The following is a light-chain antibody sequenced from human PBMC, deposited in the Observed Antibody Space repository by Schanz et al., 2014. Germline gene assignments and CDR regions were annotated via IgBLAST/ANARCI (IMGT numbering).Light chain of an antibody. V-gene: IGLV2-8*01. J-gene: IGLJ2*01. Sequence: QSALTQPPSASGSPGQSVAISCTGTSSDVGGYNYVSWYQHHPGKAPKLMIYDVSKRPSGVPDRFSGSKSGNTASLTVSGLQAEDEADYYCSSYATTNTLVFGGGTKLTVL. CDR3: SSYATTNTLV. CDR2: DVS. CDR1: SSDVGGYNY.